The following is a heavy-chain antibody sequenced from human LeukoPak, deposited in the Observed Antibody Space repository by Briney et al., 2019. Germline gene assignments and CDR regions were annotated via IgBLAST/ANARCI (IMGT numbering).Heavy chain of an antibody. J-gene: IGHJ5*02. V-gene: IGHV1-2*02. D-gene: IGHD6-6*01. CDR2: INPSTGAR. CDR1: GYAFSDVF. Sequence: ASVKVSCKASGYAFSDVFFNWVRQAPGQGLEWMGWINPSTGARIYAQKFQDRVTMDTSDSTIQMELRWLRSDDTAVYYCATGSITHTRDPWGPGTLVIVSS. CDR3: ATGSITHTRDP.